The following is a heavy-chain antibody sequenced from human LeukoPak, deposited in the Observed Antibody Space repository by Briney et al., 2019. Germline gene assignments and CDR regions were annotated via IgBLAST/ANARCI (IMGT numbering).Heavy chain of an antibody. D-gene: IGHD3-22*01. CDR2: ISSSSSYI. J-gene: IGHJ4*02. CDR3: ARDGQPGYYDSSGYLDY. CDR1: GFTFSSYS. V-gene: IGHV3-21*01. Sequence: GGSLRLSCAASGFTFSSYSMTWVRQAPGKGLEWVSSISSSSSYIYYADSVKGRFTISRDNAKNSLYLQMNSLRAEDTAVYYCARDGQPGYYDSSGYLDYWGQGTLVTVSS.